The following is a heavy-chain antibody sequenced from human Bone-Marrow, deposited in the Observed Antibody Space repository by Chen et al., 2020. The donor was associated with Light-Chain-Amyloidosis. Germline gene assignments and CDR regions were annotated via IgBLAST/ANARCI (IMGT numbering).Heavy chain of an antibody. CDR2: VNSQSGGT. Sequence: QVHLVQSGAEVGKPGASVKLSCKASGYTFTDYAIHWVCQAPGQGPEWMGWVNSQSGGTKYAQKFQGRVTMTRDTSISTAYMELNSLISDDTALYYCARGLKYSTSSRDYWGQGTLVTVSS. CDR1: GYTFTDYA. V-gene: IGHV1-2*02. CDR3: ARGLKYSTSSRDY. D-gene: IGHD6-6*01. J-gene: IGHJ4*02.